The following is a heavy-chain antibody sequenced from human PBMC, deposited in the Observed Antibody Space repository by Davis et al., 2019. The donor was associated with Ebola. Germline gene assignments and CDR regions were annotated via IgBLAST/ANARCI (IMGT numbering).Heavy chain of an antibody. CDR1: GYTFTSYD. D-gene: IGHD1-26*01. J-gene: IGHJ6*02. CDR3: ASFRVVGATGPGDYYYGMDV. CDR2: MNPNSGNT. Sequence: ASVKVSCKASGYTFTSYDINWVRQATGQGLEWMGWMNPNSGNTGYAQKFQGRVAMTRNTSISTAYMELSSLRSEDTAVYYCASFRVVGATGPGDYYYGMDVWGQGTTVTVSS. V-gene: IGHV1-8*01.